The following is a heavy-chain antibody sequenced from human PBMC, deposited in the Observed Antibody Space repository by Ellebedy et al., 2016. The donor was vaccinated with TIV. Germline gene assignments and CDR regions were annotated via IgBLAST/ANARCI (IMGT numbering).Heavy chain of an antibody. D-gene: IGHD2-2*01. Sequence: MPSETLSLICTVSGDSISNSRHYWGWIRQPPGKGLEWIGSIYYRGSTYYNLSLQSRVGVSLDTSKNQFSLEFLSMTAADTAVYYCARLRCSSSTCYAGGAFDVWGQGTLVTVSS. CDR2: IYYRGST. CDR1: GDSISNSRHY. CDR3: ARLRCSSSTCYAGGAFDV. J-gene: IGHJ3*01. V-gene: IGHV4-39*01.